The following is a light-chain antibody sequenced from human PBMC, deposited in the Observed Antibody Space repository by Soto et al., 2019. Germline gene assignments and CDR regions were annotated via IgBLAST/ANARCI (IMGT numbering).Light chain of an antibody. CDR3: TAWDDTLNAWL. V-gene: IGLV1-44*01. Sequence: QSVLTQPPSVSGTPGQRVTISCSGSSSNIEENSVTWFKRLPGTAPKLLIYNDYQRPSGVPDRFSGSKSGTSASLAISGLQSEDDADYYCTAWDDTLNAWLFGGGTKVTVL. CDR2: NDY. J-gene: IGLJ3*02. CDR1: SSNIEENS.